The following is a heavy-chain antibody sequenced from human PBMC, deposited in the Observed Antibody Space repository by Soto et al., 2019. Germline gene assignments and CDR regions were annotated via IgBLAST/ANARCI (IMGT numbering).Heavy chain of an antibody. CDR3: ARFFYGSGSYYKSGFDY. CDR2: IYYSGST. CDR1: GGSVSSGSYY. D-gene: IGHD3-10*01. J-gene: IGHJ4*02. Sequence: SETLSLTCTVSGGSVSSGSYYWSWIRQPPGKGLEWIGYIYYSGSTNYNPSLKSRVTISVDTSKNQFSLKLSSVTAADTAVYYCARFFYGSGSYYKSGFDYWGQGTLVTVSS. V-gene: IGHV4-61*01.